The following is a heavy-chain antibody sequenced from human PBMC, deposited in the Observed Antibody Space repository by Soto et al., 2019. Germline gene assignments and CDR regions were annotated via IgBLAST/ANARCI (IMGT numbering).Heavy chain of an antibody. Sequence: SETLSLTCAVSSGSISSSNWWSWVRQPPGKGLEWIGEIYHSGSTNYNPSLKSRVTISVDKSKNQFSLKLSSVTAADTAVYYCARVKLGTTVTTRQTVIFGYYMDVWGKGTTVTVSS. J-gene: IGHJ6*03. CDR3: ARVKLGTTVTTRQTVIFGYYMDV. V-gene: IGHV4-4*02. CDR2: IYHSGST. D-gene: IGHD4-17*01. CDR1: SGSISSSNW.